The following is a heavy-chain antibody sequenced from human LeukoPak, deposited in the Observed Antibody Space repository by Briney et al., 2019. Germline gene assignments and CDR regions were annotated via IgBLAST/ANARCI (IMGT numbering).Heavy chain of an antibody. CDR2: IIPIFGTA. Sequence: SVKVSCKASGYTFTGYYMHWVRQAPGQGLEWMGGIIPIFGTANYAQKFQGRVTITADESTSTAYMELSSLRSEDTAVYYCARTPRGEQWLVRRANYYYGMDVWGQGTTVTVSS. CDR1: GYTFTGYY. V-gene: IGHV1-69*13. J-gene: IGHJ6*02. CDR3: ARTPRGEQWLVRRANYYYGMDV. D-gene: IGHD6-19*01.